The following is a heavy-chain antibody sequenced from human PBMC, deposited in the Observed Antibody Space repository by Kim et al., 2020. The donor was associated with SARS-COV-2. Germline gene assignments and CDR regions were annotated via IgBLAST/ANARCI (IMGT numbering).Heavy chain of an antibody. CDR3: ARDHEDTAMVTSLKYYGMDV. CDR1: GGTFSSYA. CDR2: IIPIFGTA. J-gene: IGHJ6*02. D-gene: IGHD5-18*01. Sequence: SVKVSCKASGGTFSSYAISWVRQAPGQGLEWMGGIIPIFGTANYAQKFQGRVTITADESTSTAYMELSSLRSEDTAVYYCARDHEDTAMVTSLKYYGMDVWGQGTTVTVSS. V-gene: IGHV1-69*13.